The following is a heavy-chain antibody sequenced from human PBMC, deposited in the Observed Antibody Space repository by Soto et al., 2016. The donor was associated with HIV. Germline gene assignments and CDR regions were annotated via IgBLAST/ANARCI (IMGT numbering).Heavy chain of an antibody. CDR2: IRSKANSYAT. Sequence: EVQLVESGGGLVQPGGSLKLSCAASGFTFSGSAMHWVRQASGKGLEWVGRIRSKANSYATAYAASVKGRFTISRDDSKNTAYLQMNSLKTEDTAVYYCTRRKPYYYDSSGYYGVFDYWGQGTLVTVSS. V-gene: IGHV3-73*01. D-gene: IGHD3-22*01. J-gene: IGHJ4*02. CDR3: TRRKPYYYDSSGYYGVFDY. CDR1: GFTFSGSA.